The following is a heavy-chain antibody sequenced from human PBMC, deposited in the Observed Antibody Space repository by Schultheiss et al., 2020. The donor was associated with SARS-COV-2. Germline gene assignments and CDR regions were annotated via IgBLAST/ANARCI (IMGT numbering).Heavy chain of an antibody. D-gene: IGHD6-19*01. CDR3: AKDGGAVAGDY. Sequence: GGSLRLSCAASGFTFSSYSMHWVRQAPGKGLEWVAVISYDGSNKYYADSVKGRFTISRDNSKNTLYLQMNSLRAEDTAVYYCAKDGGAVAGDYWGQGTLVTVSS. CDR2: ISYDGSNK. J-gene: IGHJ4*02. V-gene: IGHV3-30*18. CDR1: GFTFSSYS.